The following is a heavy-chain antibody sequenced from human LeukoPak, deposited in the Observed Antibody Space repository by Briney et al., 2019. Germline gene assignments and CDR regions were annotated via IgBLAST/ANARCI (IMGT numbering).Heavy chain of an antibody. D-gene: IGHD2-15*01. CDR1: GFTFSSCE. CDR3: ARVGGSWYMDS. CDR2: ISSSGSTI. J-gene: IGHJ4*02. Sequence: GWSLRLSCAASGFTFSSCEMNWVRQAPGKGLEGVSYISSSGSTIYYADSVKGRFTISRDNAKNSLYLQMNSLRAEDTAVYYCARVGGSWYMDSWGQGTLVAVSS. V-gene: IGHV3-48*03.